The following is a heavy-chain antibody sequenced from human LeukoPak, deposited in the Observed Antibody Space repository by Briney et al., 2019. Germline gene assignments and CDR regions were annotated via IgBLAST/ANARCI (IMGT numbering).Heavy chain of an antibody. V-gene: IGHV3-20*04. CDR1: GFTFVDYG. J-gene: IGHJ6*02. D-gene: IGHD5-12*01. CDR2: INYNGAIT. Sequence: GGSLRLPCATSGFTFVDYGLSWVRRAPGEGLEWLCAINYNGAITEYADSVKGRFTISRDNSKHTLYLQMNSLRAEDTAVYYCARGGYSGYEAYYYYYGMDVWGQGTTVTVSS. CDR3: ARGGYSGYEAYYYYYGMDV.